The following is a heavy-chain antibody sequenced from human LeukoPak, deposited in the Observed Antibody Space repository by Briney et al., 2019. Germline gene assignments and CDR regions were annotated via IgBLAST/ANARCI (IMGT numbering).Heavy chain of an antibody. CDR2: IRYDGSNK. CDR3: AKDPSYDSSGYSSGYYYYMDV. CDR1: GFTFSSYG. J-gene: IGHJ6*03. Sequence: GGSLRLSCAASGFTFSSYGMHWVRQAPGKGLEWVAFIRYDGSNKYYADSVKGRLTISRDNSKNTLYLQMNSLRAEDTAVYYCAKDPSYDSSGYSSGYYYYMDVWGKGTTVTISS. D-gene: IGHD3-22*01. V-gene: IGHV3-30*02.